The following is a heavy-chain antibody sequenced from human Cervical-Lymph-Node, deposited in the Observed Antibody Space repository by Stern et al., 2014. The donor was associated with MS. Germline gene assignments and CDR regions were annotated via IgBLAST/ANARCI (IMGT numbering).Heavy chain of an antibody. CDR1: GFTFSSYA. D-gene: IGHD3-3*01. CDR2: ISYDGSNK. V-gene: IGHV3-30*01. J-gene: IGHJ5*02. CDR3: ARDRYDFWSGYQNWFDP. Sequence: QVQLVESGGGVVQPGRSLRLSCAASGFTFSSYAMHWVRQAPGKGLEWVAVISYDGSNKYYADSVKGRFTISRDNSKNTLYLQMNSLRAEDTAVYYCARDRYDFWSGYQNWFDPWGQGTLVTVSS.